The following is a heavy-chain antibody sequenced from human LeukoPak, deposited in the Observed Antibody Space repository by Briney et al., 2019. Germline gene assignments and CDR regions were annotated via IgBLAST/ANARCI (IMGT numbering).Heavy chain of an antibody. CDR1: GFTFSSYP. D-gene: IGHD4/OR15-4a*01. CDR2: VAISGDTT. V-gene: IGHV3-23*01. CDR3: AKDRTTM. Sequence: GGSLRLSCATSGFTFSSYPLSWVRQAPGKGLEWVSAVAISGDTTYYADSVKGRFTISRDNSKSTLYLQMNSLRAGDTAIYYCAKDRTTMWGQGTLVTVSS. J-gene: IGHJ4*02.